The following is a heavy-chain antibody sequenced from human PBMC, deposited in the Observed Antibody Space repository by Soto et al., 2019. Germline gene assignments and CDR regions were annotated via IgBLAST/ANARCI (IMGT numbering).Heavy chain of an antibody. D-gene: IGHD7-27*01. CDR1: GDSVSSNSAA. J-gene: IGHJ2*01. V-gene: IGHV6-1*01. CDR2: TYYRSKWYN. CDR3: ARGLSLLTGAARYWYFDL. Sequence: SQTLSLTCAISGDSVSSNSAAWNWIRQSPSRGLEWLGRTYYRSKWYNDYAVSVKSRITINPDTSKNQFSLQLNSVTPEDTAVYYCARGLSLLTGAARYWYFDLWGRGTLVTVSS.